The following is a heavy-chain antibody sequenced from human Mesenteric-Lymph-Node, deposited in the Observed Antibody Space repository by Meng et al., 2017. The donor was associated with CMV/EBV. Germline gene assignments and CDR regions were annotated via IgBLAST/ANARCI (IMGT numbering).Heavy chain of an antibody. CDR1: GYTFTSYY. Sequence: SGYTFTSYYMHWGRQAPGQGLEWMGIINPSGGRTSYAQKFQGRVTMTRDTSTSTVYMELSSLRSEDTAVYYCARIFGYSSSWYYFDYWGQGTLVTVSS. J-gene: IGHJ4*02. CDR2: INPSGGRT. D-gene: IGHD6-13*01. CDR3: ARIFGYSSSWYYFDY. V-gene: IGHV1-46*01.